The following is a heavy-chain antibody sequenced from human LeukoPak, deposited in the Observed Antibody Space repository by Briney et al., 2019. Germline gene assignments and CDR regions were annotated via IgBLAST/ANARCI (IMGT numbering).Heavy chain of an antibody. V-gene: IGHV3-21*01. CDR3: TRDITIFGVVILDY. D-gene: IGHD3-3*01. Sequence: GGSLRLSCAASGFTFSSYSMNWVRQAPGKGLEWVSSISSSSSYIYYADSVKGRFTISRDNAKNSLYLQMNSLRAEDTAVYYCTRDITIFGVVILDYWGQGTLVTVSS. CDR1: GFTFSSYS. CDR2: ISSSSSYI. J-gene: IGHJ4*02.